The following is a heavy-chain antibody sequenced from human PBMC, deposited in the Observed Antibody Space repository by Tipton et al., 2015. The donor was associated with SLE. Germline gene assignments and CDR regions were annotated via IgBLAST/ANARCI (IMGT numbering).Heavy chain of an antibody. J-gene: IGHJ5*02. V-gene: IGHV4-34*09. CDR3: PIYYHDSTGLHWFDP. CDR1: GGSFSGYY. D-gene: IGHD3-22*01. Sequence: LRLSCAVYGGSFSGYYWSWIRQPPGKGLEWIGEIKHSGSTNYNPSLKSRVTISLDMSKNQFSLRLSSVTAADTAVYYCPIYYHDSTGLHWFDPWGQGTLVTVSS. CDR2: IKHSGST.